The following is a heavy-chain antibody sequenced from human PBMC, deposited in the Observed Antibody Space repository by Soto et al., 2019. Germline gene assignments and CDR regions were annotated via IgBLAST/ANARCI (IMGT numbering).Heavy chain of an antibody. Sequence: SETLSLTCTVSGGSISSYYWSWIRQPAGKGLEWIGRIYTSGSTNYNPSLKSRVTMSVDTSKNQFSLKLSSVTAADTAVYYCARGIFGPTLLHYYYYGMDVWGQGTTVTVSS. D-gene: IGHD3-3*01. CDR2: IYTSGST. CDR1: GGSISSYY. CDR3: ARGIFGPTLLHYYYYGMDV. V-gene: IGHV4-4*07. J-gene: IGHJ6*02.